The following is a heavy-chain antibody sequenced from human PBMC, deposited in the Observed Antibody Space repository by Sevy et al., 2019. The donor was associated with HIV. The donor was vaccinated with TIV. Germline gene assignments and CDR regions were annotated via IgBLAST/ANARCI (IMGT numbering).Heavy chain of an antibody. D-gene: IGHD6-13*01. CDR2: ISSSGSTI. Sequence: GVSLRLSCAASGFTFSSYEMNWVRQAPGKGLEWVSYISSSGSTIYYADSVKGRFTISRDNAKNSRYLQMNSLRAEDTAVYYCARDPPTIPRPGYSSSWYFGGYFDYWGQGTLVTVSS. CDR3: ARDPPTIPRPGYSSSWYFGGYFDY. CDR1: GFTFSSYE. V-gene: IGHV3-48*03. J-gene: IGHJ4*02.